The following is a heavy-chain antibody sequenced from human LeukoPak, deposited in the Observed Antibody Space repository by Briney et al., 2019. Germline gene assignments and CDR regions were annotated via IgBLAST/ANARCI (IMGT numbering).Heavy chain of an antibody. CDR1: GGSISSSSYY. CDR2: IYYSGST. V-gene: IGHV4-39*07. Sequence: SETLSLTCTVSGGSISSSSYYWGWIRQPPGKGLEWIGSIYYSGSTYYNPSLKSRVTISVDTSKNQFSLKLSSVTAADTAVYYCAREEVVAAEVDYWGQGTLVTVSS. CDR3: AREEVVAAEVDY. D-gene: IGHD2-15*01. J-gene: IGHJ4*02.